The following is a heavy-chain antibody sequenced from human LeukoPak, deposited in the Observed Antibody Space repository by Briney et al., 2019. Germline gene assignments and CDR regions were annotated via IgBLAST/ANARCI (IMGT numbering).Heavy chain of an antibody. V-gene: IGHV1-8*01. CDR3: ARSGRGTYYYFDL. Sequence: ASVKVSCKTSGYTFTSYDLNWVRQATGQGLEWMGWVNPNSGNTGYAQKFQGRVSMTADTSTSTAYMELRSLRSDDTAVYYCARSGRGTYYYFDLWGQGTLVTVSS. CDR1: GYTFTSYD. J-gene: IGHJ4*02. D-gene: IGHD1-26*01. CDR2: VNPNSGNT.